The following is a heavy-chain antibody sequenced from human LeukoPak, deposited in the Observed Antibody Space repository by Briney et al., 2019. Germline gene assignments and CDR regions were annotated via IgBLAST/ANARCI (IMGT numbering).Heavy chain of an antibody. CDR3: ARGVYSLDV. J-gene: IGHJ6*04. D-gene: IGHD2-21*01. CDR2: MNEDGTER. CDR1: GFTFSSYW. Sequence: GGSLRLSCVASGFTFSSYWMTWVCQAPGKGLEWGANMNEDGTERYYVDSVKGRFTISRDNAKNSLYLQMNSLRAEDTAVYYCARGVYSLDVWGKGITVTVSS. V-gene: IGHV3-7*01.